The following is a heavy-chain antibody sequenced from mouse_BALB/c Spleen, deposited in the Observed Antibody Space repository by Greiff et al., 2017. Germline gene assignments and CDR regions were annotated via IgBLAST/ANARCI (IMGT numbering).Heavy chain of an antibody. CDR2: IYPGDGDT. CDR3: AREGIYYGKEAWFAY. D-gene: IGHD2-1*01. J-gene: IGHJ3*01. CDR1: GYTFTSYW. Sequence: VQLHQSGAELARPGASVKLSCKASGYTFTSYWMQWVKQRPGQGLEWIGAIYPGDGDTRYTQKFKGKATLTADKSSSTAYMQLSSLASEDSAVYYCAREGIYYGKEAWFAYWGQGTLVTVSA. V-gene: IGHV1-87*01.